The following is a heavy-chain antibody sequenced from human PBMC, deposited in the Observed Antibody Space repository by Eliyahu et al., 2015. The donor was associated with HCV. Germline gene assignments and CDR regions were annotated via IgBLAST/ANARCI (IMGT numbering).Heavy chain of an antibody. CDR1: GYTFTGYY. D-gene: IGHD3/OR15-3a*01. CDR3: ATLLELDYDNRLHYYYGMDV. V-gene: IGHV1-2*02. Sequence: KVSCKASGYTFTGYYMHWVRQAPGQGLEWMGWINPNSGGTNYAQKFQGRVTMTRDTSISTAYMELSRLRSDDTAVYYCATLLELDYDNRLHYYYGMDVWGQGTTVTVSS. J-gene: IGHJ6*02. CDR2: INPNSGGT.